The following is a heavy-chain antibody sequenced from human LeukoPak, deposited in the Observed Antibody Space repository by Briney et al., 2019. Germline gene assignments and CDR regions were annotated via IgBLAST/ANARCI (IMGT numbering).Heavy chain of an antibody. V-gene: IGHV4-4*07. CDR2: IYTSATT. Sequence: SETLSLTCTVSGGSISSYYWRWMRQPAGKGREGSGRIYTSATTTYNPSLKSRLTMSVDTSKDQFSLNLSSVTAADTAVYYCASVRGYSGYVYFDYWGQGTLVTVSS. D-gene: IGHD5-12*01. J-gene: IGHJ4*02. CDR1: GGSISSYY. CDR3: ASVRGYSGYVYFDY.